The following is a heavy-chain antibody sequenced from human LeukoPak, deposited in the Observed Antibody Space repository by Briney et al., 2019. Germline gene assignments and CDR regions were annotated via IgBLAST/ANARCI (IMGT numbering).Heavy chain of an antibody. D-gene: IGHD3-10*01. Sequence: SVKVSCKASGGTFSSYAISWVRQAPGQGLEWMGRIIPILGIANYAQKFQGRVTITADKSTNTAYMELSSLRSEDTAVYYCARATYYYGSGSYYPQDDAFDIWGQGTMVTVSS. CDR2: IIPILGIA. CDR1: GGTFSSYA. J-gene: IGHJ3*02. CDR3: ARATYYYGSGSYYPQDDAFDI. V-gene: IGHV1-69*04.